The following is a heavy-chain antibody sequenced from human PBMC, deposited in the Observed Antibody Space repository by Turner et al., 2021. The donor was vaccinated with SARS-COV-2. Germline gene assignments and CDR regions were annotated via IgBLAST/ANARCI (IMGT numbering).Heavy chain of an antibody. J-gene: IGHJ4*02. CDR2: ISGSGGST. V-gene: IGHV3-23*01. D-gene: IGHD3-22*01. CDR3: AKADRVMIVVVITLFDY. CDR1: GFTFSSYA. Sequence: EVQLLESGGGLVQPGGSLRLPCAAPGFTFSSYAMSWVRQAPGKGLEWVSAISGSGGSTYYADSVKGRFTISRDNSKNTLYLQMNSLRAEDTAVYYCAKADRVMIVVVITLFDYWGQGTLVTVSS.